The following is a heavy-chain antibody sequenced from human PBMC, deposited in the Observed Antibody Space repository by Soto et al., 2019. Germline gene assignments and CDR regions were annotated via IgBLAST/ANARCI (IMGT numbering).Heavy chain of an antibody. CDR2: ISYSENT. Sequence: NPSETLSLTCTVSGDFMRSSSYSWGWIRQPPGKGLEWIGSISYSENTYYNPSLKSRVTISVDMSKNQFSLKLSSVTAADTAVYYCARYLSGYYYLYFDYWGQGTLVTVSS. D-gene: IGHD3-22*01. CDR1: GDFMRSSSYS. CDR3: ARYLSGYYYLYFDY. V-gene: IGHV4-39*01. J-gene: IGHJ4*02.